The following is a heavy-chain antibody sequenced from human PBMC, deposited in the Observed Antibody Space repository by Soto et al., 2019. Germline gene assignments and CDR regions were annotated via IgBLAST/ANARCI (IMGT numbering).Heavy chain of an antibody. D-gene: IGHD3-3*01. Sequence: SETLSLTCTVSGGSISSSSYYWGWIRQPPGKGLEWIGSIYYSGSTYYNPSLKSRVTISADTSKNQFSLKLSSVTAADTAVYYCARGHYDYWSGSFATIDYWGQGTRVTVSS. CDR3: ARGHYDYWSGSFATIDY. CDR2: IYYSGST. CDR1: GGSISSSSYY. J-gene: IGHJ4*02. V-gene: IGHV4-39*01.